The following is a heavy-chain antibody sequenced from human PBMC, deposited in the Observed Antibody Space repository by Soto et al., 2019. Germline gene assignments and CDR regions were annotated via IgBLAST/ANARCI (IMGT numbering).Heavy chain of an antibody. CDR1: GYTFTSYD. J-gene: IGHJ4*02. Sequence: QVQLVQSGAEVKKPGASVKVSCKASGYTFTSYDINWVRQATGQGLEWMGWMNPNSGGTNYAQKFQGRVTMTRDTSISTAYMELSRLRSDDTAVYYCARATTTGTTFLDYWGQGTLVTVSS. CDR2: MNPNSGGT. V-gene: IGHV1-2*02. D-gene: IGHD1-1*01. CDR3: ARATTTGTTFLDY.